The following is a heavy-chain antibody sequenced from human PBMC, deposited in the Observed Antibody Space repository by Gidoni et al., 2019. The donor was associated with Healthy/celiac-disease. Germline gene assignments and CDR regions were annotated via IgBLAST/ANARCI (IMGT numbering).Heavy chain of an antibody. J-gene: IGHJ6*02. CDR2: IIPIFGTA. Sequence: QVQLVQSGAEVKKPGSSVKVSCKASGGTFSSYAISWVRQAPGQGLEWMGGIIPIFGTANYAQKFQGRVTITADESTSTAYMELSSLRSEDTAVYYCARGPDIVVVPAASRPYYYYGMDVWGQGTTVTVSS. CDR3: ARGPDIVVVPAASRPYYYYGMDV. V-gene: IGHV1-69*01. D-gene: IGHD2-2*01. CDR1: GGTFSSYA.